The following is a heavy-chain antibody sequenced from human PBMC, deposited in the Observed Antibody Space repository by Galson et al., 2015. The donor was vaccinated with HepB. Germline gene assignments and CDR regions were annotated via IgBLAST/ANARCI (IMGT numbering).Heavy chain of an antibody. Sequence: SVKVSCKASGYTSTYYGVIWVRQAPGQGLEWLGWISAYNGDTNYAQSVQGRVTLTTDTSTGTTYMELRSLRSDDTAVYFCASGYTTSPYYMDVWGEGTTVTVSS. CDR1: GYTSTYYG. V-gene: IGHV1-18*01. CDR3: ASGYTTSPYYMDV. D-gene: IGHD3-16*02. CDR2: ISAYNGDT. J-gene: IGHJ6*03.